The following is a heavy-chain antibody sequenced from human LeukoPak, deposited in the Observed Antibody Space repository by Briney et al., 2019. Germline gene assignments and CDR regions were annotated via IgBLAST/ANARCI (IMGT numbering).Heavy chain of an antibody. CDR3: ARDSLRTPDWFDP. CDR1: GYTFTSYG. V-gene: IGHV1-18*01. CDR2: ISAYNGST. Sequence: ASVKVSCKASGYTFTSYGISWVRQAPGQGLEWMGWISAYNGSTNYAQKLQGRVTMTTDISTSTAYMELRSLRSDDTAVYYCARDSLRTPDWFDPWGQGTLVTVSS. D-gene: IGHD4-17*01. J-gene: IGHJ5*02.